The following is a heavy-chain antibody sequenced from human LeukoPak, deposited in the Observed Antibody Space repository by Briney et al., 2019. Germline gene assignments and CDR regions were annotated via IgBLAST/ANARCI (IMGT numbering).Heavy chain of an antibody. J-gene: IGHJ4*02. V-gene: IGHV3-43*01. Sequence: GGSLRLSCAASGFSFDDYTLHWVRQAPGKGLEWVPLITRDGGSTFYADSVKGRFTISRDKSKNSLYLQMHSLRTEDTALYYCATERLKYFDYWGQGTLVTVSS. CDR3: ATERLKYFDY. CDR1: GFSFDDYT. CDR2: ITRDGGST.